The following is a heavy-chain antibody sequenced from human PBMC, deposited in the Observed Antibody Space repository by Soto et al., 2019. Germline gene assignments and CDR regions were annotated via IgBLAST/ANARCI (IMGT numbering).Heavy chain of an antibody. D-gene: IGHD1-26*01. J-gene: IGHJ4*02. CDR1: GGSLSGYY. V-gene: IGHV4-34*01. CDR3: ARHHVRGRTIAGAAEF. Sequence: SETLSLTCAVYGGSLSGYYWSWIRQPPGKALEWIGEFNHSGDTNYNPSLKSRVTISVDTSKNQLFLNLSSVTAADTAMYYCARHHVRGRTIAGAAEFWGQGTMVTVSS. CDR2: FNHSGDT.